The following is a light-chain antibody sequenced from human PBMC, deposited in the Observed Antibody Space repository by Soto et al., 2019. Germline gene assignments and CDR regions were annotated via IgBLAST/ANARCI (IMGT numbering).Light chain of an antibody. J-gene: IGKJ5*01. CDR2: DTS. Sequence: VVVTQCPATVPSCPGEKLTLSRRASQSLDSFLAWYQQKPGQAPRLLIFDTSNRATGVPARFSGSGSGTDFTLTISSLEPEDFAVYYCQQRSSWITFGQGTRLDIK. CDR3: QQRSSWIT. V-gene: IGKV3-11*01. CDR1: QSLDSF.